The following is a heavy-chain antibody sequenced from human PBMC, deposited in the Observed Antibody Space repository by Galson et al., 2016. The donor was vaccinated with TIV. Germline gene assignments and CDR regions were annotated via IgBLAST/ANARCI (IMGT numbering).Heavy chain of an antibody. CDR3: ARDGMEGMDV. CDR1: GYTFTSYK. J-gene: IGHJ6*02. Sequence: SVKVSCKASGYTFTSYKIHWVRQAPGQGLEWMGIVNPSGGSTSYAQKFQGRITMTRDTSTRTFYMDLSRLRSEDTAIYYCARDGMEGMDVWAKGPRSPSP. V-gene: IGHV1-46*01. D-gene: IGHD3-3*01. CDR2: VNPSGGST.